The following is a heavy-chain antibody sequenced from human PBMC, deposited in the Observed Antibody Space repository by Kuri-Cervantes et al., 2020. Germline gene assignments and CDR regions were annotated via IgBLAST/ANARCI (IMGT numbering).Heavy chain of an antibody. V-gene: IGHV3-9*01. CDR1: GFTFDGYA. Sequence: SLKISCAASGFTFDGYAMHWVRQVPGKGLEWVSGISWKSLNIGYADSVKGRFTISRDNAKNSLYLQMNSLRAEDTAVYYCARDRLLRPGYYYYYMDVWGKGTTVTVSS. J-gene: IGHJ6*03. CDR2: ISWKSLNI. D-gene: IGHD3-3*01. CDR3: ARDRLLRPGYYYYYMDV.